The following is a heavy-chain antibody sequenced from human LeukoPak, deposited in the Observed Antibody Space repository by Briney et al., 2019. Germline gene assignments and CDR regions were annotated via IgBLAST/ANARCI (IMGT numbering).Heavy chain of an antibody. J-gene: IGHJ4*02. CDR2: ISYDGSNK. Sequence: QSGGSLRLSCAASGFTFSSYGMHWVRQAPGKGLEWVAVISYDGSNKYYADSVKGRFTISRDNSKNTLYLQMNSLRAEDTAVYYCAKSLRYSYGYGTFDYWGQGTLVTVSS. CDR1: GFTFSSYG. CDR3: AKSLRYSYGYGTFDY. V-gene: IGHV3-30*18. D-gene: IGHD5-18*01.